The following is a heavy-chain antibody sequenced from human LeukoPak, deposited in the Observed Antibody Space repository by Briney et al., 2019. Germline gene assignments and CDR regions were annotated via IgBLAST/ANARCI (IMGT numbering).Heavy chain of an antibody. CDR3: ARDKITMVRGVIDY. V-gene: IGHV4-38-2*02. J-gene: IGHJ4*02. D-gene: IGHD3-10*01. CDR1: GYSISSGYY. Sequence: SETQSLTCSVSGYSISSGYYWGWLRQPPGKGLEWIGSIYHSGTTYYNPSLKSRVTISVDTSKNQFSLKLSSLTAADTAVYYCARDKITMVRGVIDYWGQGTLVTVSS. CDR2: IYHSGTT.